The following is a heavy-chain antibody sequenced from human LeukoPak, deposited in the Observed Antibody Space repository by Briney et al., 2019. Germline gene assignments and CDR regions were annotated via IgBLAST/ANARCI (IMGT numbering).Heavy chain of an antibody. CDR2: TYYRSKWYH. J-gene: IGHJ4*02. D-gene: IGHD5-12*01. CDR3: AKGYSMSY. CDR1: GDSVSNTTTA. Sequence: SQTLSLTCAISGDSVSNTTTAWDWIRQSPSRGLEWLGRTYYRSKWYHEYAISVRSRIIINSDTSKNQFSLHLNSVTPDDTAVYYCAKGYSMSYWGQGTLVTVSS. V-gene: IGHV6-1*01.